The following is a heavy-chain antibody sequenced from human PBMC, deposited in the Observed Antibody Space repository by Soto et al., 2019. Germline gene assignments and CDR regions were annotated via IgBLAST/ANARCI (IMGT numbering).Heavy chain of an antibody. Sequence: ASVKVSCKASGYTFTSYGISWVRQAPGQGLEWMGWISAYNGNTNYAQKLQGRVTMTTDTSTSTAYMELRSLRSDDTAVYYCARCQASHGYRGYNWFDPWGQGTLVTVS. V-gene: IGHV1-18*04. CDR2: ISAYNGNT. J-gene: IGHJ5*02. D-gene: IGHD5-18*01. CDR3: ARCQASHGYRGYNWFDP. CDR1: GYTFTSYG.